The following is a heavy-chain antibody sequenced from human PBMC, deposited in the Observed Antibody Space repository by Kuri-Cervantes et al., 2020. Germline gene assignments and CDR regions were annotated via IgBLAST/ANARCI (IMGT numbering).Heavy chain of an antibody. CDR2: ISWNSGSI. Sequence: SLKISCAASGFTFDDYAMHWVRQAPGKGLEWVSGISWNSGSIGYADSVKGRFTISRDNAKNSLYLQMNSLRAEDTALYYCAKTFSSSWYSYPDYWGHGTLVTVSS. J-gene: IGHJ4*01. CDR3: AKTFSSSWYSYPDY. CDR1: GFTFDDYA. V-gene: IGHV3-9*01. D-gene: IGHD6-13*01.